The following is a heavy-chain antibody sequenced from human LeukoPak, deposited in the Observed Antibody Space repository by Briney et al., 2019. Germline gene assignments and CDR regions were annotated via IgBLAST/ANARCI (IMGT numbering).Heavy chain of an antibody. V-gene: IGHV4-38-2*02. J-gene: IGHJ5*02. D-gene: IGHD3-10*01. Sequence: PSETLSLTCTVSGYSISSGYFWGWIRQPPGKGLEWIGSVYYSGGTYNPSLKSRVTISVDTSKNQFSLNLSSVTAADTAVYYCAREASPARNHYGTGPWGQGTLVTVSS. CDR3: AREASPARNHYGTGP. CDR1: GYSISSGYF. CDR2: VYYSGGT.